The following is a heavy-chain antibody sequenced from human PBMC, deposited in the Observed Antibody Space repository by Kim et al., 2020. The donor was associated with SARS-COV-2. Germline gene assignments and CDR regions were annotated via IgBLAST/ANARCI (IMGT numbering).Heavy chain of an antibody. CDR3: ARGPRTFCSGISCHRRPQLTHDDDSMDV. Sequence: SETLSLTCVVSSGSFSNYYWSWIRQSPEKGLEWIGEINLSGATNYNPSLRSRVAISIDTSKNQFSLELTTVTAADTAVYYCARGPRTFCSGISCHRRPQLTHDDDSMDVWGQGTPVTASS. J-gene: IGHJ6*02. V-gene: IGHV4-34*01. CDR2: INLSGAT. CDR1: SGSFSNYY. D-gene: IGHD2-2*01.